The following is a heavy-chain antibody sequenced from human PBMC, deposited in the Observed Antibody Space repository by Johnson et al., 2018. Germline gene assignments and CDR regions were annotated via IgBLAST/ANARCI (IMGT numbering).Heavy chain of an antibody. J-gene: IGHJ6*02. CDR2: IPYDGSNK. CDR1: GFTFSSYG. Sequence: QVQLVESGGGVVQPGRSLRLSCAASGFTFSSYGMHWVRQAPGKGLEWVAVIPYDGSNKYYADSVKGRFTISRDNSKNTLYLQMNSLRAEDTAVYYCAKDAYSSSWVSSYYSGMDVWGQGTTVTVSS. D-gene: IGHD6-13*01. CDR3: AKDAYSSSWVSSYYSGMDV. V-gene: IGHV3-30*18.